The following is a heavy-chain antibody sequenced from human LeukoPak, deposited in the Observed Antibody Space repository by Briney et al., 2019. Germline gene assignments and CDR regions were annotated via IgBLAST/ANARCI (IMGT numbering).Heavy chain of an antibody. J-gene: IGHJ3*02. CDR3: ARDIYGDPDAFDI. Sequence: PSQTLSLTCTVSGGSISSGGYYWSWIRQHPGKGLEWIGYIYYSGSTYYNPSLKSRVTISVDTSKNQFSLKLSSVTAADTAVYYCARDIYGDPDAFDIWGQGTMVTVSS. CDR1: GGSISSGGYY. V-gene: IGHV4-31*03. D-gene: IGHD4-17*01. CDR2: IYYSGST.